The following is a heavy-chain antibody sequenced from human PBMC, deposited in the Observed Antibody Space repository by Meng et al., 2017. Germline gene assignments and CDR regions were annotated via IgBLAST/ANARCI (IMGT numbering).Heavy chain of an antibody. Sequence: GESLKISCAASGFTFSSYSMNWVRQAPGKGLEWVSSISSSSSYIYYADSAKGRFTISRDNAKNSLYLQMNSLRAEDTAVYYCATKNYYSDYFSGYWGQGTLVTVSS. J-gene: IGHJ4*02. CDR3: ATKNYYSDYFSGY. CDR2: ISSSSSYI. CDR1: GFTFSSYS. V-gene: IGHV3-21*01. D-gene: IGHD4-11*01.